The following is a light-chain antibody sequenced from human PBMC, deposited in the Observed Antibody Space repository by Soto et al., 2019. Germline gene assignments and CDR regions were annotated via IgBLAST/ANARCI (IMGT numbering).Light chain of an antibody. CDR1: QSVSSSY. V-gene: IGKV3-15*01. CDR2: GAS. Sequence: EIVLTQSPGTLSLSPGERATLSCRASQSVSSSYLAWYQQKPGQAPRLLIYGASTRDTGIPARFTGSGSGTDFTLTISSLQSEDFAVYYCQQYNTWRSISFGQGTRLEIK. CDR3: QQYNTWRSIS. J-gene: IGKJ5*01.